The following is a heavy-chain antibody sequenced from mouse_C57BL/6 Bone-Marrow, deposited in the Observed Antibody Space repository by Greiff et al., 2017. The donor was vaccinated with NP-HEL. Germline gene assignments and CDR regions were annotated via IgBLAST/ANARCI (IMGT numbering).Heavy chain of an antibody. CDR3: ARVRYYVGGGDY. V-gene: IGHV1-81*01. J-gene: IGHJ2*01. CDR2: IYPRSGNT. D-gene: IGHD2-1*01. Sequence: QVHVKQSGAELARPGASVKLSCKASGYTFTSYGISWVKQRTGQGLEWIGEIYPRSGNTYYNEKFKGKATLTADKSSSTAYMELRSLTSEDSAVYFCARVRYYVGGGDYWGQGTTLTVSS. CDR1: GYTFTSYG.